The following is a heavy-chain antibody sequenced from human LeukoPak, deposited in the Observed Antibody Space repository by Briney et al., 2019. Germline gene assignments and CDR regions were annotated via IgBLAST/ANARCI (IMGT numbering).Heavy chain of an antibody. D-gene: IGHD3-10*01. J-gene: IGHJ3*02. Sequence: ASVKVSCKASGYTFTGYYMHWVRQAPGQGLEWMGWINPNSDGTNYAQNFQGRVTMTRDTSISTAYMELSRLRSDDTAVYYCAKSNGYGLVDIWGQGTMVTVSS. V-gene: IGHV1-2*02. CDR3: AKSNGYGLVDI. CDR2: INPNSDGT. CDR1: GYTFTGYY.